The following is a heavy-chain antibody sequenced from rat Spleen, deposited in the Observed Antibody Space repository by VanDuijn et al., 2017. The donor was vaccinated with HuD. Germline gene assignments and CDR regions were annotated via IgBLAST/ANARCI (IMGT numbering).Heavy chain of an antibody. CDR1: GFTFSNYD. CDR3: TTGGGYTL. V-gene: IGHV5-20*01. J-gene: IGHJ2*01. CDR2: ISYDGSST. D-gene: IGHD1-11*01. Sequence: EVQLVESGGGLVQPGRSMKLSCAASGFTFSNYDMAWVRQAPTKGLEWVASISYDGSSTYYRDSVKGRFTISRDNAKSTLSLQMDSLRSEDTATYYCTTGGGYTLWGQGVMVTVSS.